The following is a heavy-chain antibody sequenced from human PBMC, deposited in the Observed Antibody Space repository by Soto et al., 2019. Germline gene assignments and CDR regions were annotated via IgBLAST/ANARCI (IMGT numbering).Heavy chain of an antibody. Sequence: QVQLQQSGPGLLKPSETLSLTCSVSGGSITDNYWTWIRQSPGKGLEWVGYIYYTGITNYNPSLKRRVTISLDRSKNQFSLKLDSVTAADTAVYYCARALDYDFWGGRNWFDPWCQGTLVTVSS. V-gene: IGHV4-59*01. D-gene: IGHD3-3*01. CDR3: ARALDYDFWGGRNWFDP. CDR2: IYYTGIT. CDR1: GGSITDNY. J-gene: IGHJ5*02.